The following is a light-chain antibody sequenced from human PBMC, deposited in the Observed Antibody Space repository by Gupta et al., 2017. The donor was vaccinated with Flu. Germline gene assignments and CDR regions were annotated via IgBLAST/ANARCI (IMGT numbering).Light chain of an antibody. CDR1: QNIGIS. V-gene: IGKV1-39*01. Sequence: TITCRASQNIGISLIWFQQRPGKAPKLLIYAASTLQTGVPSRFVGSGSGTEFTLTISRLQLEDFATYNCQQSYSDPQDSFGQGTKLEIK. CDR2: AAS. CDR3: QQSYSDPQDS. J-gene: IGKJ2*03.